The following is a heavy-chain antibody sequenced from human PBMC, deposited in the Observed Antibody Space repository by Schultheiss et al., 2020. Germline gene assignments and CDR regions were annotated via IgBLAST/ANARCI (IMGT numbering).Heavy chain of an antibody. CDR1: GYTFTSYG. V-gene: IGHV1-18*01. CDR2: ISAYNGNT. CDR3: ARTYGSGLYYYGMDV. D-gene: IGHD3-10*01. Sequence: ASVTVSCKASGYTFTSYGISWVRQAPGQGLEWMGWISAYNGNTNYAQKLQGRVTMTTDTSTSTAYMELRSLRSDDTAVYYCARTYGSGLYYYGMDVWGQGTLVTGS. J-gene: IGHJ6*02.